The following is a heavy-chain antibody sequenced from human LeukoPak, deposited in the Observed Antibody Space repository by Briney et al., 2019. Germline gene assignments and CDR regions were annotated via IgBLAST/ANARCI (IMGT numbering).Heavy chain of an antibody. CDR1: GFTFSVYW. Sequence: GGSLRLSCAASGFTFSVYWMSWVRQAPGKGLEWVANIKEDGSEQYYVDSVKGRFTISRDNAKNSLYLQMNSLRAEDTAVYYCARDYGSGSYYNTAYWGQGTLVIVSS. CDR2: IKEDGSEQ. J-gene: IGHJ4*02. D-gene: IGHD3-10*01. CDR3: ARDYGSGSYYNTAY. V-gene: IGHV3-7*01.